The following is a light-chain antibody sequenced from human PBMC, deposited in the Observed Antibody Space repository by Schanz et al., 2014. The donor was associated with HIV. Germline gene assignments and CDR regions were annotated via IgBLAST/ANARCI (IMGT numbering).Light chain of an antibody. CDR3: SSYTSSSTGV. CDR1: SSDVGGYNY. J-gene: IGLJ3*02. Sequence: QSALTQPASVSGSPGQSITISCTGTSSDVGGYNYVSWYQQHPGKAPKLMIYDVSNRPSGVSNRFSGSKSGNTASLTIFDLQPEDEADYYCSSYTSSSTGVFGGGTKLTVL. V-gene: IGLV2-14*03. CDR2: DVS.